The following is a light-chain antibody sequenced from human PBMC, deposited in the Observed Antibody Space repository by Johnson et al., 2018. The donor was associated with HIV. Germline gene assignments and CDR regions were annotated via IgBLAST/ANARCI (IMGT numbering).Light chain of an antibody. CDR1: SSNIGNNY. Sequence: QSVLTQPPSVSAAPGQKVTISCSGSSSNIGNNYVSWYQQLPGTAPKLLIYDNNKRPSGVPDRFSGSKSGTSATLGITGLQTGDEANYYCGTWNNSLTVAYVLGTGTRCTVL. CDR3: GTWNNSLTVAYV. V-gene: IGLV1-51*01. CDR2: DNN. J-gene: IGLJ1*01.